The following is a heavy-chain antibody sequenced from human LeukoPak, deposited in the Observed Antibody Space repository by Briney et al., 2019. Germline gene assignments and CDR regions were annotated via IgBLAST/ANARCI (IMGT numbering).Heavy chain of an antibody. CDR3: ARDPDSGSYFDY. CDR1: GFTFSSYG. J-gene: IGHJ4*02. Sequence: GGSLRLSCAASGFTFSSYGMHWVRQAPGKGLEWVAVIWYDGSNKYYADSVKGRFTISRDNSKNTLYLQMNSLRAEDTAVYYCARDPDSGSYFDYWGQGTLVTVSS. CDR2: IWYDGSNK. D-gene: IGHD1-26*01. V-gene: IGHV3-33*01.